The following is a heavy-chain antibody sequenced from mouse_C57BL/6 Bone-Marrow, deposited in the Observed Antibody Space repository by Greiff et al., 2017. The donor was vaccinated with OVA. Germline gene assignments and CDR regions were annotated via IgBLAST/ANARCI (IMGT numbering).Heavy chain of an antibody. Sequence: VQLQQSGPGLVAPSQSLSITCTVSGFSLTSYGVHWVRQPPGKGLEWLVVIWSDGSTTYNSALKSRLSISKDNSKSQVFLKMNSLQTDDTAMYYCARHIYDGPYWYFDVWGTGTTVTVSS. J-gene: IGHJ1*03. D-gene: IGHD2-3*01. CDR2: IWSDGST. V-gene: IGHV2-6-1*01. CDR1: GFSLTSYG. CDR3: ARHIYDGPYWYFDV.